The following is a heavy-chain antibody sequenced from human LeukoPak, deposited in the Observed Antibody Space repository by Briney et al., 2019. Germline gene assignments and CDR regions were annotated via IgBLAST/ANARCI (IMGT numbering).Heavy chain of an antibody. CDR1: GFTFSSYS. V-gene: IGHV3-21*01. CDR2: ISSSSSYI. J-gene: IGHJ4*02. Sequence: GGSLRLSCAASGFTFSSYSMNWVRQAPGKGLEWVSSISSSSSYIYYADSVKGRFTISRDNAKNSLYLQMNSLRAEDTAVYYCAREPRPYYDFWSGYTDYWGQGTLVTVSS. D-gene: IGHD3-3*01. CDR3: AREPRPYYDFWSGYTDY.